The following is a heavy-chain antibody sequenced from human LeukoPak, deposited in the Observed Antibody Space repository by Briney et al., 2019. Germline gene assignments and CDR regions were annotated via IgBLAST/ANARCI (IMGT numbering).Heavy chain of an antibody. CDR2: IRSEAYSYAT. CDR3: TAATSGSYDWFDP. Sequence: GGSLRLSCAASGFTFSGSAMHWVRQASGKGLEWVGRIRSEAYSYATAYAASVKGRFTISRNESTNTTYLQMSSLKIEDTAVYYCTAATSGSYDWFDPWGQGTLVTVSS. V-gene: IGHV3-73*01. D-gene: IGHD1-26*01. CDR1: GFTFSGSA. J-gene: IGHJ5*02.